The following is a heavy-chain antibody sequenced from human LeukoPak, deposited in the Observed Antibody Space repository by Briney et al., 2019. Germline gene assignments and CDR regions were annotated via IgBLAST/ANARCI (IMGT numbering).Heavy chain of an antibody. CDR1: VGSFSGYY. CDR3: ARGLVGAASPRRWLDY. CDR2: INHSGST. V-gene: IGHV4-34*01. Sequence: SETLSLTCAVYVGSFSGYYWSWIRQPPGKGLEWIGEINHSGSTNYNPSLRSGGTISLDTYKNQFYLKLSSVTAADTAVYYCARGLVGAASPRRWLDYWGQGTLVTVSS. D-gene: IGHD2-15*01. J-gene: IGHJ4*02.